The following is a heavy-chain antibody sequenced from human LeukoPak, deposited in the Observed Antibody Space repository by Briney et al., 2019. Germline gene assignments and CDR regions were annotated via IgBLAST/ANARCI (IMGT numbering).Heavy chain of an antibody. J-gene: IGHJ4*02. CDR2: ISSSSSYI. D-gene: IGHD6-13*01. V-gene: IGHV3-21*01. CDR3: ARTADSSSWPVHFDY. Sequence: PGGSLRLSYAASGFTFSSYSMNWVRQAPGKGLEWVSSISSSSSYIYYADSVKGRFTISRDNAKNSLYLQMNSLRAEDTAVYYCARTADSSSWPVHFDYWGQGTLVTVSS. CDR1: GFTFSSYS.